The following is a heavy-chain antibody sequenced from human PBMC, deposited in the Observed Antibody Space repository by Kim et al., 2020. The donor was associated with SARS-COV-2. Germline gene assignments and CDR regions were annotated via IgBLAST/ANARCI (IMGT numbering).Heavy chain of an antibody. Sequence: DYAVSVKSRITINPDTSKNQFSLQLNSVTPEDTAVYYCARGTAMVTDFDYWGQGTLVTVSS. V-gene: IGHV6-1*01. D-gene: IGHD5-18*01. CDR3: ARGTAMVTDFDY. J-gene: IGHJ4*02.